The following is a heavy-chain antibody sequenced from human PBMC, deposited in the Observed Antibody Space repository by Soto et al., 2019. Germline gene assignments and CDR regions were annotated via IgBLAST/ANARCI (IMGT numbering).Heavy chain of an antibody. CDR3: ARVEVTTRTDYYYYYMDV. D-gene: IGHD4-4*01. CDR1: GYTFTSYD. Sequence: ASVKVSCKASGYTFTSYDINWVRQATGQGLEWMGWMNPNSGNTGYAQKFQGRVTMTRNTSISTAYMELSSLRSEDTAVYHCARVEVTTRTDYYYYYMDVWGKGTTVTVSS. J-gene: IGHJ6*03. CDR2: MNPNSGNT. V-gene: IGHV1-8*01.